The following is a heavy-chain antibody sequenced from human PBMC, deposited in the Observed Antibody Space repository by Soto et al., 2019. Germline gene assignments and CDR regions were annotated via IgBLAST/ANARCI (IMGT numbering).Heavy chain of an antibody. V-gene: IGHV4-39*01. CDR2: IYYSGST. Sequence: QLQLQESGPGLVKPSETLSLTCTVSGGSISSSSHYWGWIRQPSGKELEWIGNIYYSGSTYYNPSLKSRVTISVDTSKNQFSLKLTSVTAADTAVYYCARHLGWMGAAAGNYYYMDVWGKGTTVTVSS. CDR1: GGSISSSSHY. CDR3: ARHLGWMGAAAGNYYYMDV. J-gene: IGHJ6*03. D-gene: IGHD6-13*01.